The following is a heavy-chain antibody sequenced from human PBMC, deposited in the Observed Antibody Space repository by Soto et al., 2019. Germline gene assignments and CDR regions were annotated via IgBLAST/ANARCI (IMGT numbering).Heavy chain of an antibody. V-gene: IGHV4-34*01. CDR1: GGSFSCYY. Sequence: SETLSLTCAVYGGSFSCYYWSWIRQPPGKGLEWIGEINHSGSTNYNPSLKSRVTISVDTSKNQFSLKLSPVTAADTAVYYCARALYYYDSSGYSYNWFDPWGQGTLVTVSS. CDR2: INHSGST. CDR3: ARALYYYDSSGYSYNWFDP. J-gene: IGHJ5*02. D-gene: IGHD3-22*01.